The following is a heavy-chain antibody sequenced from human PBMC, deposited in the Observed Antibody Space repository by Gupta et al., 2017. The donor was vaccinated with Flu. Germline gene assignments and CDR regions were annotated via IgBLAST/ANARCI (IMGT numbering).Heavy chain of an antibody. Sequence: EVHLVESGGGLVRPGRSLRLPCLTSGFAFADHAISWVRQAPGKGLEWVGFIRPNLYGETAEYAASVRGRFSISRADSQSIAYLQMDNLKTDDTAVYYCGSTATRIAARISYWCHGVLVTVSS. V-gene: IGHV3-49*04. CDR1: GFAFADHA. CDR2: IRPNLYGETA. D-gene: IGHD6-25*01. CDR3: GSTATRIAARISY. J-gene: IGHJ4*01.